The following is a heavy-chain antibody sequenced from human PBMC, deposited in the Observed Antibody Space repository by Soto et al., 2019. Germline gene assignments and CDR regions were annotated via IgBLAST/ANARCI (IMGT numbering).Heavy chain of an antibody. D-gene: IGHD2-2*01. V-gene: IGHV5-51*01. CDR3: ARLAQYQPFYYFVS. Sequence: PGESLKISCKGSGYTFTSYWIGWVRQIPGKGLEWMGRIFPGDSDTRYSPSFQGQVTLSADKSSSTAFLQWSSLKASDTALYYCARLAQYQPFYYFVSWGQGTLVTVSS. J-gene: IGHJ4*02. CDR2: IFPGDSDT. CDR1: GYTFTSYW.